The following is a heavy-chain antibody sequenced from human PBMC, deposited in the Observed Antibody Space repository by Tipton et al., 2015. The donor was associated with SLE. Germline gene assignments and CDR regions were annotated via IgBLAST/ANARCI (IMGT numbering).Heavy chain of an antibody. CDR3: ARGQSSSWFSYFQH. CDR2: INHRGST. Sequence: TLSLTCAVYGGSFSGYYWSWIRQPPGKGLEWIGEINHRGSTNYNPSLKSRVTISIDTSKNQFSLKVNSVTAADTAVYYCARGQSSSWFSYFQHWGQGTLVTVSS. J-gene: IGHJ1*01. CDR1: GGSFSGYY. D-gene: IGHD6-13*01. V-gene: IGHV4-34*01.